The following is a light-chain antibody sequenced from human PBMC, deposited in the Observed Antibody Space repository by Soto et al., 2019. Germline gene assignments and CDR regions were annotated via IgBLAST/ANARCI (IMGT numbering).Light chain of an antibody. V-gene: IGKV4-1*01. CDR1: QSVLSSSNNQNY. Sequence: DIVMTQSPDSLAVSLGERATINCKSSQSVLSSSNNQNYLAWYQQKAGQPPKLLIYWASTRESGVPDRFSGSGSGTDFTLTIISLQAEDVAVYYCQQYYSSPPTFGQGTKVEIK. CDR2: WAS. J-gene: IGKJ1*01. CDR3: QQYYSSPPT.